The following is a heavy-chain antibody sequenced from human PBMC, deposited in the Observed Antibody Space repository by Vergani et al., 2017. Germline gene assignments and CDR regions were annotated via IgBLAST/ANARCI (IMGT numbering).Heavy chain of an antibody. J-gene: IGHJ2*01. CDR2: ISSSSRTI. CDR1: GFTFSSYS. V-gene: IGHV3-48*01. Sequence: EVQLVESGGGLVHPGGSLRLSCAASGFTFSSYSMNWVRQAPGKGLEWISYISSSSRTIYYADSVKGRFTISRDNAKNSLYLQMNSLRAEDTAVYYCASSITMMPFDLWGRGTLVTVSS. D-gene: IGHD3-22*01. CDR3: ASSITMMPFDL.